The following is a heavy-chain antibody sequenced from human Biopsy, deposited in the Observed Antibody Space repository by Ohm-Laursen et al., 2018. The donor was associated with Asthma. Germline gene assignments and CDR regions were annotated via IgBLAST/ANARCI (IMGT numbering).Heavy chain of an antibody. CDR1: GDAMSTSGSY. CDR2: IYYSGRT. J-gene: IGHJ2*01. Sequence: GTLSLTCIVSGDAMSTSGSYWGWIRQSPGKGLEWIGSIYYSGRTYYNPSLESRVTISAGTSKNHFSLKVTSVTAAGTAVYYCARAVSSSSYWYFDLWGRGDLVTVSS. D-gene: IGHD6-6*01. CDR3: ARAVSSSSYWYFDL. V-gene: IGHV4-39*02.